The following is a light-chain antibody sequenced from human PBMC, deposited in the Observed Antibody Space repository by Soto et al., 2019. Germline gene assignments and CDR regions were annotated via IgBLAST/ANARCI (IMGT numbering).Light chain of an antibody. CDR1: SSDIGSYHY. Sequence: QSALTQPASVSGSPGQSIAISCTGTSSDIGSYHYVSWYQHHPGKAPKLIIYEVSNRPSGVSDRFSGSKSGNTASLTISGLQAEDEADYYCSSYASSSTLVFGGGTKVTVL. V-gene: IGLV2-14*01. J-gene: IGLJ2*01. CDR2: EVS. CDR3: SSYASSSTLV.